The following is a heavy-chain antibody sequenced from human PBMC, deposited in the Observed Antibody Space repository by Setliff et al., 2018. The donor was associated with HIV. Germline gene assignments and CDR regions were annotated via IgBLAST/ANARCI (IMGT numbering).Heavy chain of an antibody. CDR2: ISGSGSTI. CDR1: GFTFSTYD. V-gene: IGHV3-48*03. D-gene: IGHD6-19*01. CDR3: VREGSVSGKYYYYMNL. J-gene: IGHJ6*03. Sequence: GGSLRLSCAASGFTFSTYDTVWVRQAPGKGLEWISYISGSGSTIYYADSVKGRFTVARDNANSSLYLQMNSLRPEDPALYYCVREGSVSGKYYYYMNLWGKGTTVTVSS.